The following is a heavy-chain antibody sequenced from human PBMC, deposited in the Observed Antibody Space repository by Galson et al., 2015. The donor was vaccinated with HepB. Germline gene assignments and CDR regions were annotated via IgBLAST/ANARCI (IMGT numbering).Heavy chain of an antibody. CDR1: GGSISGYS. Sequence: CTVSGGSISGYSWTWIRQSPRKGLEWIGYIYYRGSTNYNPSLKSRVTISVDTSKNQFSLKLRSVTAADTAVYYCARLYDRGGLWARSDYWGQGILVIVSS. J-gene: IGHJ4*02. V-gene: IGHV4-59*08. CDR3: ARLYDRGGLWARSDY. CDR2: IYYRGST. D-gene: IGHD3-22*01.